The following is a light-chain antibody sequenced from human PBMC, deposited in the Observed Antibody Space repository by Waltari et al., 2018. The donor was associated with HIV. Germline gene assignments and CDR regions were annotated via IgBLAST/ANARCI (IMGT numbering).Light chain of an antibody. CDR3: QESNSSPWT. Sequence: DIQMTQSPSSQSASVGDRVTITCRASQTISSFLNWYQQKPGKAPKLLIYAASTLQSGVPSKFSGRGSGTDFTLTISSLQPEDFATYYCQESNSSPWTFGQGTKVEIK. J-gene: IGKJ1*01. V-gene: IGKV1-39*01. CDR1: QTISSF. CDR2: AAS.